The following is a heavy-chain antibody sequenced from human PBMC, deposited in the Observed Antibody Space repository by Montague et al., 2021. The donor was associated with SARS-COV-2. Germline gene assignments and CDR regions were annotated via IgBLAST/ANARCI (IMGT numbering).Heavy chain of an antibody. CDR1: GGSISSSGYY. D-gene: IGHD3-22*01. CDR3: ARVSPDCYDSSAYYHLTFDY. Sequence: TLSLTCTVSGGSISSSGYYWGWIRQHPGKGLEWIGYIYYSGSTYYNPSLKSRVTISVDTSKNQFSLKLSSVTAADTAVYYCARVSPDCYDSSAYYHLTFDYWGQGTLVTVSS. CDR2: IYYSGST. V-gene: IGHV4-31*03. J-gene: IGHJ4*02.